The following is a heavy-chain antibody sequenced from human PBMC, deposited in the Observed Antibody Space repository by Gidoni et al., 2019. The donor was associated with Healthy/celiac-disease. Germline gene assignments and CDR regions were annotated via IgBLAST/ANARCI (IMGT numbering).Heavy chain of an antibody. V-gene: IGHV1-2*02. CDR2: INPNSGGT. CDR3: ARDPMGYCSGGSCYSFGWFDP. Sequence: GAEVKKPGASVKVSCKASGYTFTGYYMHWVRQAPGQGLEWMGWINPNSGGTNYAQKFQGRVTMTRDTSISTAYMELSRLRSDDTAVYYCARDPMGYCSGGSCYSFGWFDPWGQGTLVTVSS. D-gene: IGHD2-15*01. CDR1: GYTFTGYY. J-gene: IGHJ5*02.